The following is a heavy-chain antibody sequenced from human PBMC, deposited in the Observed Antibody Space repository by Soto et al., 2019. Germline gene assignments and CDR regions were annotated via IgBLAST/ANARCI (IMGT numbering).Heavy chain of an antibody. Sequence: QITLNESGPTVVKPAETLTLTCTFSGFSLTTSGVGVGWIRQSPGKAPEWLALIYWDDDKRYSASLKSRLTSTKDPSKNQVVLTMASVDPADTATYYCPHRILRAVFGLVTTTAIYFDFWGQGTPVVVSS. J-gene: IGHJ4*02. CDR1: GFSLTTSGVG. D-gene: IGHD3-3*01. CDR2: IYWDDDK. V-gene: IGHV2-5*02. CDR3: PHRILRAVFGLVTTTAIYFDF.